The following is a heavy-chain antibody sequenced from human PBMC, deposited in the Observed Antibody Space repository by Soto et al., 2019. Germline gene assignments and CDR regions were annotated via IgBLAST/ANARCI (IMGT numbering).Heavy chain of an antibody. D-gene: IGHD3-9*01. CDR1: GGSISSYY. J-gene: IGHJ6*02. Sequence: QVQLQESGPGLVKPSETLSLTCTVSGGSISSYYWSWIRQPPGKGLEWIGYIYYSGSTNYNPSLKSRVTISVDTSKNQCSLKLSSVTAAHTAVYYCARVVFRRGRWLGLNYYGMDVWGQGTTVTVSS. CDR2: IYYSGST. CDR3: ARVVFRRGRWLGLNYYGMDV. V-gene: IGHV4-59*01.